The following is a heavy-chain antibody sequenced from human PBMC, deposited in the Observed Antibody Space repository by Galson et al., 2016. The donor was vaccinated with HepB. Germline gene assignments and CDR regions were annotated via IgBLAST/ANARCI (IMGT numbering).Heavy chain of an antibody. CDR1: GFTFSSYG. CDR2: IWYDGSKK. J-gene: IGHJ5*02. D-gene: IGHD3-3*01. Sequence: SLRLSCAASGFTFSSYGMHWVRQAPGKGLEWVAVIWYDGSKKHYADSVKGRFTISRDNSKNTLYLQMNSLRAEDTAVYYRARDSFTIFGVTPNWFDPWGQGTLVTVSS. CDR3: ARDSFTIFGVTPNWFDP. V-gene: IGHV3-33*01.